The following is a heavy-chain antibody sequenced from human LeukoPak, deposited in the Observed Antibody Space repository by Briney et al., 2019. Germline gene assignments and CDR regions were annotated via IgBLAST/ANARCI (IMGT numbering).Heavy chain of an antibody. V-gene: IGHV3-21*01. CDR2: ISSSSSYI. CDR1: GFTFSSYS. D-gene: IGHD6-13*01. Sequence: PGGSLRLSCAASGFTFSSYSMNWVRQAPGKGLEWVSSISSSSSYIYYADSVKGRFTISRDNAKNSLYLQMNSLRVEDTAVYYCAGAQQLVSGRFDYWGQGTLVTVSS. J-gene: IGHJ4*02. CDR3: AGAQQLVSGRFDY.